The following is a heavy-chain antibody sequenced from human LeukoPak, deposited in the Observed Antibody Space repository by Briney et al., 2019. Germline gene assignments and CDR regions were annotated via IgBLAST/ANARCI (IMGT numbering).Heavy chain of an antibody. V-gene: IGHV5-51*01. CDR3: ARLSGSYLPY. J-gene: IGHJ4*02. CDR2: IYPDGSDT. D-gene: IGHD1-26*01. Sequence: GESLKTSCKGSGYSFTSYWIGWVRQMPGKGLGWRGVIYPDGSDTRYSPSFQGQVTISADKSISPAYLEWSSLKASDTAMYYCARLSGSYLPYWGQGTLVTVSS. CDR1: GYSFTSYW.